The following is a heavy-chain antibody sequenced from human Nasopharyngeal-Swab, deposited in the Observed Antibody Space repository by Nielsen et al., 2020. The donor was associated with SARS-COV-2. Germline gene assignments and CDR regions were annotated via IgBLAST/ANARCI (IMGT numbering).Heavy chain of an antibody. CDR3: ARGQLWPGY. J-gene: IGHJ4*02. D-gene: IGHD5-18*01. CDR1: GFTFSDYS. CDR2: ISTSGSTI. V-gene: IGHV3-11*01. Sequence: GESLKISCAASGFTFSDYSMSWIRQAPGKGPEWVSYISTSGSTIYYADSLKGRFTISRDNAKNSLYLQMNSLRAEDTAVYFCARGQLWPGYWGQGTLVTVSS.